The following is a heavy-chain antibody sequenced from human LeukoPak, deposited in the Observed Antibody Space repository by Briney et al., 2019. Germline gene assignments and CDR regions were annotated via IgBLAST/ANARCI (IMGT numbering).Heavy chain of an antibody. CDR2: INWNGGNT. D-gene: IGHD3-10*01. Sequence: GGSLRLSCAASGFTFDDYGMSWVRQAPGKGLEWVSGINWNGGNTGYANSVKGRFTISRDNAKNSLYLQMNSLRAEDTALYYCARDLYGEKSLDYWGQGTLVTVSS. CDR3: ARDLYGEKSLDY. J-gene: IGHJ4*02. V-gene: IGHV3-20*04. CDR1: GFTFDDYG.